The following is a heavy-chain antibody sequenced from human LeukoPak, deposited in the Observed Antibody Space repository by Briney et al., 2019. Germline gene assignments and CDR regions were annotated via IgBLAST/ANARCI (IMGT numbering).Heavy chain of an antibody. CDR2: IYSNGDT. CDR1: GDSISSGSYY. J-gene: IGHJ6*03. Sequence: KPSETLSLTCTVSGDSISSGSYYWSWIRQPAGKGLEWIGRIYSNGDTKFNPSLKSRVTISLDTSKNQFSLKLSSATAADTAVYYCASRHSKQQPCYYYMDIWGKGTTVTVSS. CDR3: ASRHSKQQPCYYYMDI. D-gene: IGHD6-13*01. V-gene: IGHV4-61*02.